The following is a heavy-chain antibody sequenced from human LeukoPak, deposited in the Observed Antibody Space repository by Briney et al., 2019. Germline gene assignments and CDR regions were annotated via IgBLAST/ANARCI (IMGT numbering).Heavy chain of an antibody. J-gene: IGHJ4*02. Sequence: PSETLSLTCTVSGGPISSSSYYWGWIRQPPGKGLEWIGSIYYSGSTYYNPSLKSRVTISVDTSKNQFSLKLSSVTAADTAVYYCARGGGIAVAGLPFDYWGQGTLVTVSS. V-gene: IGHV4-39*01. D-gene: IGHD6-19*01. CDR1: GGPISSSSYY. CDR2: IYYSGST. CDR3: ARGGGIAVAGLPFDY.